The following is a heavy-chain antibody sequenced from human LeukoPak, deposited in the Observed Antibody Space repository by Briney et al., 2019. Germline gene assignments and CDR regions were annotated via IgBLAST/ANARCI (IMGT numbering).Heavy chain of an antibody. Sequence: GGSLRLSCAASGFTFSNAWMSWVRQAPGKGLEWDGRIKSKTDGGTTGYAAPVKGRFTISRDDSKNTLYLQMNSLKTEDTAVYYCTTRARGNYYDSSGYLVPYYYYYYMDVWGKGTTVTVSS. V-gene: IGHV3-15*01. CDR2: IKSKTDGGTT. CDR1: GFTFSNAW. CDR3: TTRARGNYYDSSGYLVPYYYYYYMDV. J-gene: IGHJ6*03. D-gene: IGHD3-22*01.